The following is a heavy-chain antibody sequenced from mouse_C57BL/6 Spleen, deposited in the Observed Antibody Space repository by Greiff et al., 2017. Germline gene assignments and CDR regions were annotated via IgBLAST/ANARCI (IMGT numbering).Heavy chain of an antibody. CDR1: GYSITSGYY. J-gene: IGHJ2*01. CDR3: ARELWYYFDY. D-gene: IGHD1-1*02. V-gene: IGHV3-6*01. Sequence: EVKLQESGPGLVKPSQSLSLTCSVTGYSITSGYYWNWIRQFPGNKLEWMGYISYDGSNNYNPSLKNRISITRDTSKNQFFLKLNSVTTEDTATYYCARELWYYFDYWGQGTTLTVSS. CDR2: ISYDGSN.